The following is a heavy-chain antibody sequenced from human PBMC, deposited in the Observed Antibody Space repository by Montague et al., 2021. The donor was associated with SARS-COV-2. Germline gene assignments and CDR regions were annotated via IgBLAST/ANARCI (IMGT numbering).Heavy chain of an antibody. CDR2: IYHSGST. CDR3: ARDRFDFGAGRQGTIDF. J-gene: IGHJ4*02. V-gene: IGHV4-38-2*02. D-gene: IGHD3-10*01. CDR1: GYSISTGYY. Sequence: SETLSLTCTVSGYSISTGYYWGWIRQPPGKGLEWIGTIYHSGSTYFNPSLKSRVAISVDTSKNQFSLKLTSVTAADTAIYFCARDRFDFGAGRQGTIDFWGQGTLVTVSS.